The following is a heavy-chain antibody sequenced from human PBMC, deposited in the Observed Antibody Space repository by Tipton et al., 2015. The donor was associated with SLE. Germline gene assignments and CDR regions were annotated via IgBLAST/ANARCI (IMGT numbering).Heavy chain of an antibody. CDR3: ARSYGDYLYYYYGMDV. CDR1: GFTFSSYS. Sequence: SLRLSCAASGFTFSSYSMNWVRQAPGKGLEWVSSISSSSSYIYYADSVKGRFTISRDNAKNTLYLQMNSLRAEDTAVYYCARSYGDYLYYYYGMDVWGQGTTVTVSS. J-gene: IGHJ6*02. D-gene: IGHD4-17*01. CDR2: ISSSSSYI. V-gene: IGHV3-21*01.